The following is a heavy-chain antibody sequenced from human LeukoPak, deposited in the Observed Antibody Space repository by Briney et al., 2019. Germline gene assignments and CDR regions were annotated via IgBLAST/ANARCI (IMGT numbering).Heavy chain of an antibody. J-gene: IGHJ6*02. Sequence: ASVKVSCKTSGYTFTDYFVHWVRQAPGQGLEWMGWINPNSGGTEYAQKFLGRVTMTRDTSISTAYMELSRLRSDDTAVYFCAREYYYDSSGYSVDYYYGMDVWGQGTTVTVSS. D-gene: IGHD3-22*01. CDR3: AREYYYDSSGYSVDYYYGMDV. CDR2: INPNSGGT. CDR1: GYTFTDYF. V-gene: IGHV1-2*02.